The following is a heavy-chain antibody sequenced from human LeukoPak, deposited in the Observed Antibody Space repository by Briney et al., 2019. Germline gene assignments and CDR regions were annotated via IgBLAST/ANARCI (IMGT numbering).Heavy chain of an antibody. D-gene: IGHD5-12*01. CDR2: MNPDGSTK. CDR1: GFAFSSSW. Sequence: GGSLRLSCAASGFAFSSSWMAWVRQAPGKGLEWVANMNPDGSTKNYVDSVRGRFTISRDNAKHSLYLQMNSLRADDTAVYYCARDSGYSAFDYWGQGTLVTVSS. V-gene: IGHV3-7*05. CDR3: ARDSGYSAFDY. J-gene: IGHJ4*02.